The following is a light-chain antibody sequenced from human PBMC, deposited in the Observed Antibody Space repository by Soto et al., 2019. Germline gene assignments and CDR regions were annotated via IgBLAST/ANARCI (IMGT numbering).Light chain of an antibody. J-gene: IGLJ1*01. Sequence: QSVLTQPASVSGSPGQSITISCTGTGSDVGAYRYVSWYQQHPGQAPKLIIYDASNRPSGVSDRFSGSKSGNTASLTISGLQSEDEADYYCDSYTSSSSYAFGTGTKVTV. CDR3: DSYTSSSSYA. CDR1: GSDVGAYRY. V-gene: IGLV2-14*01. CDR2: DAS.